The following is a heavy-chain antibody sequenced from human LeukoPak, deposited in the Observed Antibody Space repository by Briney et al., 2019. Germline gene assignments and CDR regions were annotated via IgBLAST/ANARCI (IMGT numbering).Heavy chain of an antibody. CDR1: GSSISSYY. CDR3: ARGYDVLTSHDYFDY. J-gene: IGHJ4*02. D-gene: IGHD3-9*01. Sequence: SETLSLTCTVSGSSISSYYWSWVRQPPGKGLEYIGYIYYTGSTNSSPSLKSRVTISLDTSKNQFSLKLNSVTAADTAVYYCARGYDVLTSHDYFDYWGQGTLVTVSS. V-gene: IGHV4-59*08. CDR2: IYYTGST.